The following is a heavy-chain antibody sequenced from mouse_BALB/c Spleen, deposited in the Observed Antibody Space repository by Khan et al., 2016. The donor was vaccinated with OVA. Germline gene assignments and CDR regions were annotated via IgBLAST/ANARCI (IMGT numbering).Heavy chain of an antibody. V-gene: IGHV2-6-1*01. Sequence: QVQLKQSGPGLVAPSQSLSITCTISGFSLTNYGIHWVRQPPGKGLEWLVVIWSDGSTTYNSDLKSRLSISKDNSKSQVFLKMNSLQTDDTVMYYCARQPYYHYYIMDYWGQGTSVTVSS. J-gene: IGHJ4*01. CDR2: IWSDGST. D-gene: IGHD2-10*01. CDR1: GFSLTNYG. CDR3: ARQPYYHYYIMDY.